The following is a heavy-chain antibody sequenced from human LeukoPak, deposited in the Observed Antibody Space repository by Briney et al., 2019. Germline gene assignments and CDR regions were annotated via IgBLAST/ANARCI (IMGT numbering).Heavy chain of an antibody. D-gene: IGHD2-2*01. Sequence: PGGSLRLSCATSGFTFSNHEMNWVRQAPGKGPEWVSYISGSGGTIHYAESVEGRFTISRDNAKNSLHLQMQSLRVEDTGVYYCARTVCSTISCYVFDHWGQGTPVTVSS. CDR2: ISGSGGTI. CDR3: ARTVCSTISCYVFDH. J-gene: IGHJ5*02. V-gene: IGHV3-48*03. CDR1: GFTFSNHE.